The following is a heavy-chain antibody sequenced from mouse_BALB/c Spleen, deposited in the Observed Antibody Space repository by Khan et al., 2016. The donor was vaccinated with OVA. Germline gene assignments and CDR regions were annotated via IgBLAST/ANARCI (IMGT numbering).Heavy chain of an antibody. CDR2: INPHIGET. D-gene: IGHD1-1*01. Sequence: EVQLQESGPELVKPGASVKISCKASGYSFTGYFMNWVMQRHGKSLEWIGRINPHIGETFYNQKFKGKATLTVDESSSTAHMELRSLASEDSAVYYCARIYRSDFDYWGQGTTLTVSS. J-gene: IGHJ2*01. V-gene: IGHV1-20*02. CDR3: ARIYRSDFDY. CDR1: GYSFTGYF.